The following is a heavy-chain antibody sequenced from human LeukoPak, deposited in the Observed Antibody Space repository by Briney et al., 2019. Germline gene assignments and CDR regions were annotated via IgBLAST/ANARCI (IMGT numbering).Heavy chain of an antibody. D-gene: IGHD3-9*01. CDR2: ISYDGSNK. J-gene: IGHJ4*02. V-gene: IGHV3-30-3*01. CDR1: GFTFSSYA. CDR3: ARLPVLRYFDWSILGFGFDY. Sequence: GRSLRLSCAASGFTFSSYAMHWVRQAPGKGLEWVAVISYDGSNKYYADSVKGRFTISRDNSKNTLYLQMNSLRAEDTAVYYCARLPVLRYFDWSILGFGFDYWGQGTLVTVSS.